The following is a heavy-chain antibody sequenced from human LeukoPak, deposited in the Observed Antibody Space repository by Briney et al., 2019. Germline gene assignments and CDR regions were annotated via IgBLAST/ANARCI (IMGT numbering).Heavy chain of an antibody. V-gene: IGHV4-39*07. Sequence: PSETLSLTCTVSGGSISSSSYYWGWIRQPPGKGLEWIGSIYYSGSTYYNPSLKSRVTISVDTSKNQFFLKLSSVTAADTAVYYCARGLITLSIPFDPWGQGTLVTVSS. CDR2: IYYSGST. CDR1: GGSISSSSYY. D-gene: IGHD2/OR15-2a*01. J-gene: IGHJ5*02. CDR3: ARGLITLSIPFDP.